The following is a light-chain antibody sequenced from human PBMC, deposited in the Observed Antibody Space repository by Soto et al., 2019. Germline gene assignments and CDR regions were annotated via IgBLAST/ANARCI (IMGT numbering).Light chain of an antibody. J-gene: IGKJ1*01. Sequence: DIVMTQSPDSLAVSLGERATINCRSSQSVLYSSNNKNYLAWYQQKPVQPPKLLIYWASIRDSGVPDRFSGSGSGTDFTLTISSLQSEDVAVYYCQHYYETPRTFGQGTKVELK. V-gene: IGKV4-1*01. CDR3: QHYYETPRT. CDR1: QSVLYSSNNKNY. CDR2: WAS.